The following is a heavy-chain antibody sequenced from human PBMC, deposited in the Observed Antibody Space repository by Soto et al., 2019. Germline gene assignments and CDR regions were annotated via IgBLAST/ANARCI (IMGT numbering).Heavy chain of an antibody. V-gene: IGHV1-2*02. CDR2: INPNSGGT. CDR1: GYTFTGYY. J-gene: IGHJ6*02. Sequence: ASVKVSCKASGYTFTGYYMHWVRQAPGQGLEWMGWINPNSGGTNYAQKFQGRVTMTRDTSISTAYMELSRLRSDDTAVYYCAGDGYSSSSLVGYYYYGMDVWGQGTTVTVSS. D-gene: IGHD6-6*01. CDR3: AGDGYSSSSLVGYYYYGMDV.